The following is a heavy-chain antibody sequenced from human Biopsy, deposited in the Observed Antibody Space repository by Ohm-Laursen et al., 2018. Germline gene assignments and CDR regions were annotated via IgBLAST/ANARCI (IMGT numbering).Heavy chain of an antibody. Sequence: SDTLSLTWSVSGDSISASTTSYWAWLRQPPGKGLEWIGSIYNSETTFYNPSLKSRLAISLDTSTNQFSLNLTSVTAADTAVYYCARHLTGFWFDPWGQGTLVTVSS. CDR2: IYNSETT. CDR3: ARHLTGFWFDP. J-gene: IGHJ5*02. D-gene: IGHD4/OR15-4a*01. V-gene: IGHV4-39*01. CDR1: GDSISASTTSY.